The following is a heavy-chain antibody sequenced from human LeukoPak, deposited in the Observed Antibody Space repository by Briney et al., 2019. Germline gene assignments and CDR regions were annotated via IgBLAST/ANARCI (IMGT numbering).Heavy chain of an antibody. J-gene: IGHJ6*02. CDR2: IYYSGST. CDR3: ARVRPDYDILTGFGMDV. CDR1: GDSISSSSYY. D-gene: IGHD3-9*01. V-gene: IGHV4-39*06. Sequence: SETLSLPCSVSGDSISSSSYYWAWIRPPPGKGLEWIGSIYYSGSTYYNPSLKSRVTMSVDTSKNQFSLTLSSVTAADTAVYYCARVRPDYDILTGFGMDVWGQGTTVTVSS.